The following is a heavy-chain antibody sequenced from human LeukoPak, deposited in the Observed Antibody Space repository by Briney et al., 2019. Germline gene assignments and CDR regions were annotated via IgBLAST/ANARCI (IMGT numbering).Heavy chain of an antibody. Sequence: PSETLSLTCAVYGGSFSGYYWSWIRQPPGKGLEWIGEINHSGSTNYNPSLKSRVTISVDTPKNQFSLKLSSVTAADTAVYYCARSGYSSSWYVHWGQGTLVTVSS. CDR3: ARSGYSSSWYVH. V-gene: IGHV4-34*01. J-gene: IGHJ4*02. D-gene: IGHD6-13*01. CDR2: INHSGST. CDR1: GGSFSGYY.